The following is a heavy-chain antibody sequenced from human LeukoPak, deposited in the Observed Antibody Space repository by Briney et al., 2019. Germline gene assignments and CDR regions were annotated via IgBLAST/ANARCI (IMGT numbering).Heavy chain of an antibody. Sequence: SETLSLTCTVSGYSISSGYYWGWIRQPPGKGLEWIGSIYHSGSTYYNPSLKSRVTISVDTSKNQFSLKLSSVTAADTAVYYCAREEGNRYFDWFAFDYWGQGTLVTVSS. D-gene: IGHD3-9*01. CDR1: GYSISSGYY. CDR2: IYHSGST. CDR3: AREEGNRYFDWFAFDY. V-gene: IGHV4-38-2*02. J-gene: IGHJ4*02.